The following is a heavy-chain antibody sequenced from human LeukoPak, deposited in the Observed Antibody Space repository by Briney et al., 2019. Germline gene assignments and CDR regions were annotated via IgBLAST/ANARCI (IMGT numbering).Heavy chain of an antibody. V-gene: IGHV1-18*01. CDR3: ARLARAVAAAAVTPFFDY. D-gene: IGHD6-19*01. J-gene: IGHJ4*02. CDR2: ISAYNGST. Sequence: ASVKVSCKASGYTFTSYGISWVRQAPGQGLEWMGWISAYNGSTNYAQKLQGRVTMTTDTSTSTAYMELRSLRSDDTAVYYCARLARAVAAAAVTPFFDYWGQGTLVTVSS. CDR1: GYTFTSYG.